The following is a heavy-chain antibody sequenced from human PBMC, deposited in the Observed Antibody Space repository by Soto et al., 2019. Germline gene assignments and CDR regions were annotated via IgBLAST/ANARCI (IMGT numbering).Heavy chain of an antibody. J-gene: IGHJ6*02. Sequence: QLQLQESGPGLVKPSETLSLTCTVSGGSISSSSYYWGWIRQPPGKGLEWIGSIYYSGSTCYNPSLKSRVTISVDTSKNQFSLKLSSVTAADTAVYYCARPPYAPFDGMDVWGQGTTVTVSS. CDR1: GGSISSSSYY. CDR3: ARPPYAPFDGMDV. CDR2: IYYSGST. D-gene: IGHD4-17*01. V-gene: IGHV4-39*01.